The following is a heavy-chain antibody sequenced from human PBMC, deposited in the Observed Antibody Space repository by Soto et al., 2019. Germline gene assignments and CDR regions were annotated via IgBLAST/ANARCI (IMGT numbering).Heavy chain of an antibody. CDR2: IYNSGNT. J-gene: IGHJ5*02. CDR3: TRDLGWYKNWFDP. D-gene: IGHD6-19*01. CDR1: GGSVSSASDY. Sequence: SETLSLTCTVSGGSVSSASDYWSWIRQPPGKGLEWIGYIYNSGNTNYNPSLKSRVAMSVDTSKNQFSLKLNSVTAADTAVYYCTRDLGWYKNWFDPWGQGTLVTVSS. V-gene: IGHV4-61*01.